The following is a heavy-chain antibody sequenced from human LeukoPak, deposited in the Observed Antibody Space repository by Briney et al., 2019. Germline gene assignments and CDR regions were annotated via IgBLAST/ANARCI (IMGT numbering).Heavy chain of an antibody. CDR3: ARDAPSSGYYDY. J-gene: IGHJ4*02. D-gene: IGHD3-3*01. Sequence: SETLSLTCTVSGYSISSGYYWGWIRQPPGKGLEWIGSIYHSGSTYYNPSLKSRVTISVDTSKNQFSLKLSSVTAADTAVYYCARDAPSSGYYDYWGQGTLVTVSS. CDR2: IYHSGST. CDR1: GYSISSGYY. V-gene: IGHV4-38-2*02.